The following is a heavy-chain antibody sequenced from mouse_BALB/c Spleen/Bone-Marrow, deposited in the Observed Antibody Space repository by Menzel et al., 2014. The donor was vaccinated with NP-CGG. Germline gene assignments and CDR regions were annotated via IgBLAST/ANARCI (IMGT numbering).Heavy chain of an antibody. V-gene: IGHV1-20*02. CDR1: VYSFTGYF. D-gene: IGHD1-1*01. CDR2: INPYNGDT. J-gene: IGHJ2*01. CDR3: ARSGYYGSSYFDY. Sequence: EVQLQQSGPELVKPGASVKISCKASVYSFTGYFMNWVMQSHGKSPEWVGRINPYNGDTFYNQKFKGKATLTVDKSSSTAHMELRSLASEDSAVYYCARSGYYGSSYFDYWGQGTTLTVSS.